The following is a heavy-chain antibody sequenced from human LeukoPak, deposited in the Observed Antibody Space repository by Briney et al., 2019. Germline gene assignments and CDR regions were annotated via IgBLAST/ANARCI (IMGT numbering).Heavy chain of an antibody. CDR1: GFNFANHA. CDR2: ISGGGDIT. V-gene: IGHV3-23*01. D-gene: IGHD2-21*02. J-gene: IGHJ4*02. CDR3: VREDTPATANY. Sequence: GGSLRLSCAASGFNFANHAMSWVRQTPGKGLEWVSAISGGGDITYYADSVTGRLTISRDNSKDTLFLQMHSLRPGDTAVYYCVREDTPATANYWGQGALVTISS.